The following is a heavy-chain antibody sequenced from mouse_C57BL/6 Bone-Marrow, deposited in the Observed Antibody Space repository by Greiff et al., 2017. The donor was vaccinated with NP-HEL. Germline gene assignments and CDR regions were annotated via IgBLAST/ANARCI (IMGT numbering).Heavy chain of an antibody. D-gene: IGHD4-1*01. V-gene: IGHV5-4*03. J-gene: IGHJ3*01. CDR2: ISDGGSYT. CDR1: GFTFSSYA. Sequence: EVKLVESGGGLVKPGGSLKLSCAASGFTFSSYAMSWVRQTPEKRLEWVATISDGGSYTYYPDNVKGRFTISRDNAKNNLYLQMSHLKSEDTAMYYCARPELGPLFAYWGQGTLVTVSA. CDR3: ARPELGPLFAY.